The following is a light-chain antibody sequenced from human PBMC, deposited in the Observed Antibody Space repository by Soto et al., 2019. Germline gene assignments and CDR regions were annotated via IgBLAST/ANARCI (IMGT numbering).Light chain of an antibody. CDR1: HDIRKY. CDR3: QQYENFPVT. V-gene: IGKV1-33*01. J-gene: IGKJ5*01. Sequence: DIQMTQSPSSLSAPVGDRVTITCQASHDIRKYLNWYQQKPGKAPKLLIYDASNLETGVPSRFTGSGSGTDFTFTISSLQPEDIATYYCQQYENFPVTFGQGTRLEIK. CDR2: DAS.